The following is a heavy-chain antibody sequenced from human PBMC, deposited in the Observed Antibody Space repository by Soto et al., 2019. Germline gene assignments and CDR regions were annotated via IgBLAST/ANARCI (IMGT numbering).Heavy chain of an antibody. V-gene: IGHV5-51*01. CDR2: IYPGDSDT. D-gene: IGHD4-17*01. Sequence: PGESLKISCKGSGYNFTSYWIGWVRQMPGKGLEWMGIIYPGDSDTRYSPSFQGQVTISADKSISTAYLQWSSLKASDTAMYYCARRGPGDYYYYGMDVWGQGTTVTVSS. CDR1: GYNFTSYW. J-gene: IGHJ6*02. CDR3: ARRGPGDYYYYGMDV.